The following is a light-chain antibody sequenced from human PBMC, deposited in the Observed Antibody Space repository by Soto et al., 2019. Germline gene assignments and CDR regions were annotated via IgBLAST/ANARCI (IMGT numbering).Light chain of an antibody. Sequence: QCVLTQPPWVSAAPGQKFTISCSGSISNIGGNSVSWYQQLPGTAPKLLIYDDNKRPSGIPDRFSGSKSGTSATLGITGFQTGDEADYYCGSWDSSLSAYVFGTGTKATVL. J-gene: IGLJ1*01. CDR3: GSWDSSLSAYV. V-gene: IGLV1-51*01. CDR2: DDN. CDR1: ISNIGGNS.